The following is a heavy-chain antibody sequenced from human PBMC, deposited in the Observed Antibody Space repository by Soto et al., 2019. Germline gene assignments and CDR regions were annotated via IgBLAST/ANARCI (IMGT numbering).Heavy chain of an antibody. J-gene: IGHJ5*02. CDR2: MYYTGNK. CDR1: GGSISSSTYY. V-gene: IGHV4-39*01. D-gene: IGHD6-6*01. CDR3: ATRSSSSFGSLFHP. Sequence: PPETLQVTCPVSGGSISSSTYYWDWIRQPPVKGLEWIGAMYYTGNKNYNPSLESRVTMSVDTSKNQFSLKLSSVNPTDTAVYYSATRSSSSFGSLFHPWG.